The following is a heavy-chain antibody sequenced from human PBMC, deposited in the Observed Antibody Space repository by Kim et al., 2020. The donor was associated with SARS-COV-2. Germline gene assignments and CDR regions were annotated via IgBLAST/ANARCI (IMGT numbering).Heavy chain of an antibody. Sequence: GWSLILSCAASGFTFSSYSMNWVRQAPGKGLEWVSSISSSSSYIYYADSVKGRFTISRDNAKNSLYLQMNSLRAEDTAVYYCASQNPAEELLGGNYYYYGMDVWGQGTTVTVSS. CDR3: ASQNPAEELLGGNYYYYGMDV. V-gene: IGHV3-21*01. CDR1: GFTFSSYS. CDR2: ISSSSSYI. D-gene: IGHD3-10*01. J-gene: IGHJ6*02.